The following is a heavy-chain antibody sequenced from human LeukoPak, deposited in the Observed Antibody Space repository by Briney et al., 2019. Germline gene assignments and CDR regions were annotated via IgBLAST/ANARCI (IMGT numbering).Heavy chain of an antibody. CDR2: IYHSGST. V-gene: IGHV4-30-2*01. Sequence: PSETLSLTCTVSGGSISSGGYYWSWIRQPPGKGLEWIGYIYHSGSTYYNPSLKSRVTISVDRSKNQFSLKLSSVTAADTAVYYCARDSSSWERGSGYYYYYMDVWGKGTTVTVSS. D-gene: IGHD6-13*01. CDR1: GGSISSGGYY. J-gene: IGHJ6*03. CDR3: ARDSSSWERGSGYYYYYMDV.